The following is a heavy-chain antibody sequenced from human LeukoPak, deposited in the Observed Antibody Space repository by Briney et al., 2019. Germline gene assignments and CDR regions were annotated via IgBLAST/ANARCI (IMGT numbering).Heavy chain of an antibody. CDR1: GFTFSSYA. D-gene: IGHD5-12*01. V-gene: IGHV3-30-3*01. Sequence: GGSLRLSCAASGFTFSSYAMHWVRQAPGKGLEWVAVISYDGSNKYYADSVKGRFTISRDNSKNTLYLQMNSLRAEDTAVYYCAGGGYGYWGQGTLVTVSS. CDR2: ISYDGSNK. J-gene: IGHJ4*02. CDR3: AGGGYGY.